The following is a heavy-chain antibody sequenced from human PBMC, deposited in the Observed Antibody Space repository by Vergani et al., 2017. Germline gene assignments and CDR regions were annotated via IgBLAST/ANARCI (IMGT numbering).Heavy chain of an antibody. CDR3: AKDRDRHQLSYFDY. J-gene: IGHJ4*02. V-gene: IGHV3-33*06. CDR2: IWYDGSNK. CDR1: GFTFSSYG. D-gene: IGHD2-2*01. Sequence: QVQLVESGGGVVQPGRSLRLSCAASGFTFSSYGMHGVRQAPGKGLEWVAVIWYDGSNKYYADSVKGRFTISRDNSKNTLYLQMNSLRAEDTAVYYCAKDRDRHQLSYFDYWGQGTLVTVSS.